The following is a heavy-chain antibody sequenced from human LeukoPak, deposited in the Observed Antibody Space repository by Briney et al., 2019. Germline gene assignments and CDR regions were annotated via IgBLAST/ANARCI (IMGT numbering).Heavy chain of an antibody. J-gene: IGHJ4*02. Sequence: GGSLRLSCTASGFSVSTYPMAWVRQPPGKGLQWVSTITASGTDTFYADSVKGRFTISRDNSKNTLSLQMNSLRAEDTALYYCAKYSSGWVNDYWGQGTLVTVSS. CDR3: AKYSSGWVNDY. V-gene: IGHV3-23*01. CDR1: GFSVSTYP. CDR2: ITASGTDT. D-gene: IGHD6-19*01.